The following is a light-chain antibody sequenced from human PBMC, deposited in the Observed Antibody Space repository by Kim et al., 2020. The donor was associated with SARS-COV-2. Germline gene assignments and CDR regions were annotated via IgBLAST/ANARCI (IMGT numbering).Light chain of an antibody. J-gene: IGLJ2*01. CDR2: EVS. CDR3: CSCAGSSTYVV. V-gene: IGLV2-23*02. CDR1: RSDVGSNTL. Sequence: QSSPTSCTATRSDVGSNTLVTWYQQHPGKAPKLMIYEVSKRPSGVSNRFSGSKSGNTASLTISGLQAEDEADYYCCSCAGSSTYVVFGGGTQLTVL.